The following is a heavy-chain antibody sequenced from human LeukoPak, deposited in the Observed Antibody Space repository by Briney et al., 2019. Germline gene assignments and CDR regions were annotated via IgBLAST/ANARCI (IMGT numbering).Heavy chain of an antibody. Sequence: GGSLRLSCAASGFTFSSYWKSWVRQAPGKGLEWVANIKQDGSEKYYVDSVKGRFTISRDNAKNSLYLQMNSLRAEDTAVYYCAREMATISPFDYWGQGTLVTVSS. CDR1: GFTFSSYW. CDR3: AREMATISPFDY. J-gene: IGHJ4*02. CDR2: IKQDGSEK. D-gene: IGHD5-24*01. V-gene: IGHV3-7*01.